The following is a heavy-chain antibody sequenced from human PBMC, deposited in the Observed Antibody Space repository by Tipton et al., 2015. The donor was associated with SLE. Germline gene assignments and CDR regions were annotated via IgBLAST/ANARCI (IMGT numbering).Heavy chain of an antibody. CDR3: VAARGGGIFDT. D-gene: IGHD6-13*01. V-gene: IGHV4-4*07. J-gene: IGHJ3*02. Sequence: GLVKPSETLSLTCSVSGDSMSNFYWTWIRQPAGKGLEWIGRMHASGSNNYNPSLRSRVTIVVDMSKKQFSLKLTSVTAADTAVYYCVAARGGGIFDTWGQGTMVSVSA. CDR1: GDSMSNFY. CDR2: MHASGSN.